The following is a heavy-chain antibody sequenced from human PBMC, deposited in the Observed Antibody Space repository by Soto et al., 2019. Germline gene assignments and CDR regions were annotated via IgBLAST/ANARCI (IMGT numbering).Heavy chain of an antibody. CDR3: ARVGVTDWFDP. V-gene: IGHV4-30-2*01. CDR1: GGSISSGAYS. D-gene: IGHD2-21*02. CDR2: ISHSGST. J-gene: IGHJ5*02. Sequence: QLQLQESGSGLVKPSQTLSLTCAVSGGSISSGAYSWSWLRQPPGKGLEWIGYISHSGSTYYNPSLKSRVTISVDRSKNQFSLKLSSVTAADTAVYYCARVGVTDWFDPWGQGTLVTVSS.